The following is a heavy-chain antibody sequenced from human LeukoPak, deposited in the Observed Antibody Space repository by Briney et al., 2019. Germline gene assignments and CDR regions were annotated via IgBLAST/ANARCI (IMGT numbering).Heavy chain of an antibody. CDR2: IYYTGNT. Sequence: SETLSLTCTVSGVSISSSSYYWGWIRQPPGKGLEWIGSIYYTGNTYYNASLKSRVTISIDTSKNQISLRLTSVTATDTAVYYCARQTGSGLFILPGGQGTLVTVSS. V-gene: IGHV4-39*01. CDR1: GVSISSSSYY. CDR3: ARQTGSGLFILP. D-gene: IGHD3/OR15-3a*01. J-gene: IGHJ4*02.